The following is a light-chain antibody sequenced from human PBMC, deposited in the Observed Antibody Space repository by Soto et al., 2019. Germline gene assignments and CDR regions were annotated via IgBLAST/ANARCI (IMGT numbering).Light chain of an antibody. CDR2: GAS. V-gene: IGKV3D-15*01. CDR3: QHYNTNSPT. CDR1: QSVSTK. J-gene: IGKJ1*01. Sequence: EIVMTQSPATLSVSPGERATLSCRASQSVSTKLAWFQQKPGQAPRLLIYGASNRATGIPDRFSGSGSGTDFTLTISRLEPEDFAVYYCQHYNTNSPTFGQGTKVDIK.